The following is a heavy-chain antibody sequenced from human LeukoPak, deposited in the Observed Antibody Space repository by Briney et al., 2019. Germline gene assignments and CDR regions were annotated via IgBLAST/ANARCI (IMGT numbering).Heavy chain of an antibody. CDR3: AKEYCGGDCYRRNFQH. Sequence: PGGSLRLSCAASGFTFSTYAMHWVRQAPGKGLEWVAVIWYDGSNQYYADSVKGRFTISRDNSKNTLYLQMNSLRAEDTAVYYCAKEYCGGDCYRRNFQHWGQGTLVTVSS. J-gene: IGHJ1*01. CDR2: IWYDGSNQ. V-gene: IGHV3-30*02. D-gene: IGHD2-21*02. CDR1: GFTFSTYA.